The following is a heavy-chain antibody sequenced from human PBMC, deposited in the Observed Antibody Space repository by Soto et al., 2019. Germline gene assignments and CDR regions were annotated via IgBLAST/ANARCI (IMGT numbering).Heavy chain of an antibody. CDR1: GYTFTSYG. V-gene: IGHV1-18*01. CDR3: ARDQYSGSYQYYYYYYGMDV. J-gene: IGHJ6*02. Sequence: ASVKVSCKASGYTFTSYGISWVRQAPGQGLEWMGWISAYNGNTNYAQKLQGRATMTTDTSTSTAYMELRSLRSDDTAVYYCARDQYSGSYQYYYYYYGMDVWGQGTTVTVSS. D-gene: IGHD1-26*01. CDR2: ISAYNGNT.